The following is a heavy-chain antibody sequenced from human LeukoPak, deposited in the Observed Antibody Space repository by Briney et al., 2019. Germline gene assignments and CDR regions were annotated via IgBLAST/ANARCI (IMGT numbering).Heavy chain of an antibody. D-gene: IGHD3-22*01. Sequence: ASVKVSCKASGGTFSSYAISWVRQAPGQGLEWMGIINPSGGSTSYAQKFQGRVTMTRDTSTSTVYMELSSLRSEDTAVYYCARSSTSHYYYDSSGYYGTFFDYWGQGTLVTVSS. CDR1: GGTFSSYA. CDR2: INPSGGST. J-gene: IGHJ4*02. V-gene: IGHV1-46*01. CDR3: ARSSTSHYYYDSSGYYGTFFDY.